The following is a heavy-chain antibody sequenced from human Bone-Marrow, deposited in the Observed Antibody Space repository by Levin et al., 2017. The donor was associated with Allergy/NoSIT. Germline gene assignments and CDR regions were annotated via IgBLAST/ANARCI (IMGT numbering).Heavy chain of an antibody. CDR3: AKDSYITIFGVVTKSPFDY. CDR1: GFTFSSYG. D-gene: IGHD3-3*01. CDR2: ISYDGSNK. Sequence: GGSLRLSCAASGFTFSSYGMHWVRQAPGKGLEWVAVISYDGSNKYYADSVKGRFTISRDNSKNTLYLQMNSLRAEDTAVYYCAKDSYITIFGVVTKSPFDYWGQGTLVTVSS. J-gene: IGHJ4*02. V-gene: IGHV3-30*18.